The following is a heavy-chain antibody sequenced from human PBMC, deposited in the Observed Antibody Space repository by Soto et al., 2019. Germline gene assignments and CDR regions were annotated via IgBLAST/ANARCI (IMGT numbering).Heavy chain of an antibody. D-gene: IGHD3-22*01. CDR2: IYHSGST. CDR1: GGSISSGGYS. CDR3: ARGAPVVNDY. V-gene: IGHV4-30-2*01. Sequence: QLQLQESGSGLVKPSQTLSLTCAVSGGSISSGGYSWSWIRQPPGKGLEWIGYIYHSGSTYYNPSFKSRVTRSVDRSKNPFYLKLTSVPAAGTAVYYCARGAPVVNDYWGQGTLVTVSS. J-gene: IGHJ4*02.